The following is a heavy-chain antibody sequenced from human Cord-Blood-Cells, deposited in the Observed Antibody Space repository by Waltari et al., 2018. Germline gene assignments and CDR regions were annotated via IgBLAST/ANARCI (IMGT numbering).Heavy chain of an antibody. Sequence: QVQLVQSGAEVKKPGSSVKVSCKASGGTFSSYAIRWVRQAPGQGLAWMGGIIPILGTANYAQKFQGRVTITADESTSTAYMELSSLRSEDTAVYYCARAEGGGNGLNWFDPWGQGTLVTVSS. V-gene: IGHV1-69*01. D-gene: IGHD1-1*01. CDR1: GGTFSSYA. CDR3: ARAEGGGNGLNWFDP. CDR2: IIPILGTA. J-gene: IGHJ5*02.